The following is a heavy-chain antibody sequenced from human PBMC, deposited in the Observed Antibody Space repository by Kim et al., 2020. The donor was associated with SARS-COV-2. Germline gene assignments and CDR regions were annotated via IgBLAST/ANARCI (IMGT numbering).Heavy chain of an antibody. V-gene: IGHV1-18*01. CDR3: ARKLEQQLVTLGFDP. Sequence: ASVKVSCKASGYTFTSYGISWVRQAPGQGLEWMGWISAYNGNTNYAQKLQGRVTMTTDTSTSTAYMELRSLRSDDTAVYYCARKLEQQLVTLGFDPWGQGTLVTVSS. D-gene: IGHD6-13*01. J-gene: IGHJ5*02. CDR1: GYTFTSYG. CDR2: ISAYNGNT.